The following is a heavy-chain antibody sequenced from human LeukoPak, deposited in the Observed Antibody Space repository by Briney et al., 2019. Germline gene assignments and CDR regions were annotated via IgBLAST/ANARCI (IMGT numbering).Heavy chain of an antibody. Sequence: PSETLSLTCAVSGGSISNKNWWSWVRQPPGKGLEWIGEIYHSGSTNYNPSLTSRVTISVDKSKSQFFLKLSSVTAADTAVYYCASIPSGYCSSTSFYSGYYFDYWGQGTLVTVSS. J-gene: IGHJ4*02. D-gene: IGHD2-2*01. CDR1: GGSISNKNW. CDR2: IYHSGST. V-gene: IGHV4-4*02. CDR3: ASIPSGYCSSTSFYSGYYFDY.